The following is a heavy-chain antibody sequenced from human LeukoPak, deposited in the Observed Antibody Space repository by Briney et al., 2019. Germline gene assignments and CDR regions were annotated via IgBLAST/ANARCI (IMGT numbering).Heavy chain of an antibody. D-gene: IGHD6-19*01. Sequence: PSETLSLTCTVSGGSISSSNYYWDWIRQPPGKGLEWIGSIYYSGSTYYNPSLKSRVTISLDTSKNQFSLKLSSVTAADTAVYYCARDSPEGWLHIDIWGQGTMVTVSS. V-gene: IGHV4-39*07. J-gene: IGHJ3*02. CDR3: ARDSPEGWLHIDI. CDR2: IYYSGST. CDR1: GGSISSSNYY.